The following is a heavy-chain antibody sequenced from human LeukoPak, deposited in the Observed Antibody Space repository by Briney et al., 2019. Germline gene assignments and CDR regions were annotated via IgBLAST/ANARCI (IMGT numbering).Heavy chain of an antibody. CDR1: GYSFTSYW. J-gene: IGHJ4*02. V-gene: IGHV5-51*01. Sequence: GESLKISCKGSGYSFTSYWIGWVRQMPGKGLEWMGIIYPGDSDTTYNPSFQGQVTMSADKSISTAYLQWSSLEDTDTAKYYCARRLSTIAASAANDYWGQGTLVTVSS. CDR2: IYPGDSDT. D-gene: IGHD6-13*01. CDR3: ARRLSTIAASAANDY.